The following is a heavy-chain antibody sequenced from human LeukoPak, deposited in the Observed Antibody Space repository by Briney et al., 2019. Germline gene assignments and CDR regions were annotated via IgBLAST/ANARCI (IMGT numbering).Heavy chain of an antibody. J-gene: IGHJ4*02. V-gene: IGHV3-23*01. D-gene: IGHD6-13*01. Sequence: GGSLRLSCAASGFTFAMSWVRQAPGKGLEWVSAISGSGGSTYYADSVKVRFTISRDNSKNTLYLQMNSLRAEDTAVYYCAKDLRVAAAGRPDYWGQGTLVTVSS. CDR3: AKDLRVAAAGRPDY. CDR2: ISGSGGST. CDR1: GFTFA.